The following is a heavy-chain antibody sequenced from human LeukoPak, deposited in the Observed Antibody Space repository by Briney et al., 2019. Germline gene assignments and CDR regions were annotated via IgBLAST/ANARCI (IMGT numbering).Heavy chain of an antibody. Sequence: PGGSLRLSCAASGFTFSSYSMNWVRQAPGKGLEWVSSISTSSSYIHYADSVKGRFTISRDNAKNSLYLQMNSLRAEDTAVYYCARGTLSIPGEHGAFDYWGQGTLVTVSS. CDR3: ARGTLSIPGEHGAFDY. CDR2: ISTSSSYI. D-gene: IGHD1-14*01. J-gene: IGHJ4*02. CDR1: GFTFSSYS. V-gene: IGHV3-21*01.